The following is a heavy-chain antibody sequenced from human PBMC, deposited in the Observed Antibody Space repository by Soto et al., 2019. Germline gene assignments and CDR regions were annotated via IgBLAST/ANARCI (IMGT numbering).Heavy chain of an antibody. CDR3: ARDLGEVSAI. V-gene: IGHV3-21*01. J-gene: IGHJ4*02. Sequence: XGSLRLSCVASVFTFSSSTMSCVRQAPGKGLEWVSAISSSSSYIYYADSLKGRFSISRDNAKNSLYLQMHSLRAEDTALYYCARDLGEVSAIWGQGDLVTVSS. D-gene: IGHD3-10*01. CDR1: VFTFSSST. CDR2: ISSSSSYI.